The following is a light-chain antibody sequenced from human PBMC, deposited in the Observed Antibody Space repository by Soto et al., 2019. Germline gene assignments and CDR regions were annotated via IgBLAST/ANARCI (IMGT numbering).Light chain of an antibody. V-gene: IGKV1-6*01. CDR1: QGIRND. Sequence: AIQMTQSPASLSAFVGDRVTITCRASQGIRNDLGWYRQKPGKAPKLLIYAASNLQSGVPSRFSGSGSGTDFTLTISSLQPEDFATYYCLQDRNYPRTFGQGTKVEIK. CDR2: AAS. J-gene: IGKJ1*01. CDR3: LQDRNYPRT.